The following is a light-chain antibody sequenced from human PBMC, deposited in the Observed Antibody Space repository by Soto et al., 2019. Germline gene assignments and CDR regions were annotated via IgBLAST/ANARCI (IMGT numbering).Light chain of an antibody. J-gene: IGKJ1*01. CDR3: QHYNSSSEA. CDR1: QSISSW. V-gene: IGKV1-5*01. CDR2: DAS. Sequence: DIQMTQSPSTLSASVGDRFTITCLAIQSISSWLAWYQQKPGKAPKLLIYDASSLESGVPSRFRGSGSGTEFTLTISSLQPDDFEPYYCQHYNSSSEAFGQGTKVDIK.